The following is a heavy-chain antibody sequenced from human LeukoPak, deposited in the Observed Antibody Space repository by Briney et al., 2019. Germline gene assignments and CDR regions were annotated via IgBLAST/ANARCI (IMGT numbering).Heavy chain of an antibody. V-gene: IGHV4-34*01. CDR1: GGSFSGYY. J-gene: IGHJ4*02. CDR3: ARGLEGSGRPFDY. Sequence: SETLSLTCAVYGGSFSGYYWSWIRQPPGKGLEWIGEINHSGSTNYNPSLKSRVTISVDTSKNQFSLKLSSVTAADTAMYYCARGLEGSGRPFDYWGQGTLVTVSS. D-gene: IGHD6-19*01. CDR2: INHSGST.